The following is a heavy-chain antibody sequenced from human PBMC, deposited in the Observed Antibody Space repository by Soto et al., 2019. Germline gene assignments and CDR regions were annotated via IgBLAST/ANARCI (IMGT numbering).Heavy chain of an antibody. J-gene: IGHJ6*02. CDR3: ARGQVAIFGVVTPEADYYYGMDV. CDR1: GYTFTSYA. Sequence: GASVKVSCKASGYTFTSYAMHWVRQAPGQRLEWMGWINAGNGNTKYSQKFQGRVTITRDTSASTAYMELSSLRSDDTAVYYCARGQVAIFGVVTPEADYYYGMDVWGQGTTVTVSS. CDR2: INAGNGNT. D-gene: IGHD3-3*01. V-gene: IGHV1-3*01.